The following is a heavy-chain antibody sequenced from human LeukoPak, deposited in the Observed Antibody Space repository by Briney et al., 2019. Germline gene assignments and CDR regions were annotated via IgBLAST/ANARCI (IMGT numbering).Heavy chain of an antibody. CDR2: INSDGSST. J-gene: IGHJ4*02. Sequence: PGGSLRLSCAASGFTFSSYWMHWVRQAPGKGLVWVSRINSDGSSTSYADSVKGRFTISRDNAKNTLYLQMNSLRAEDTAVYYCARRGVAADYFDYWGQGTLVTVSS. V-gene: IGHV3-74*01. CDR3: ARRGVAADYFDY. D-gene: IGHD6-13*01. CDR1: GFTFSSYW.